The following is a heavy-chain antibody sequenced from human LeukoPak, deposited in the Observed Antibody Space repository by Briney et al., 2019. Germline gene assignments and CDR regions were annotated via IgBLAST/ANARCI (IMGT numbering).Heavy chain of an antibody. V-gene: IGHV4-39*07. CDR2: IYYSGST. CDR3: ARAPTHSSLPDY. D-gene: IGHD6-13*01. Sequence: TSETLSLTCTVSGGSISSSSYYWGWIRQPPGKGLEWIGSIYYSGSTNYNPSLKSRVTISVDTSKNQFSLKLSSVTAADTAVYYCARAPTHSSLPDYWGQGTLVTVSS. J-gene: IGHJ4*02. CDR1: GGSISSSSYY.